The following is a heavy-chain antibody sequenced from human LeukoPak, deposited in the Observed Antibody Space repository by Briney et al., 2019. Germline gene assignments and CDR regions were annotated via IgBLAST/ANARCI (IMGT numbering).Heavy chain of an antibody. D-gene: IGHD2-15*01. J-gene: IGHJ4*02. Sequence: GGSLRLSCAASGFTFSSSAMSWVRQAPGKGLEWVSAISNNGGYTYYADSVQGRFTISRDNSKSTLCLQMNSLGAEDTAVYYCAKQLGYCSDGSCYFPYWGQGTLVTVSS. CDR3: AKQLGYCSDGSCYFPY. CDR2: ISNNGGYT. V-gene: IGHV3-23*01. CDR1: GFTFSSSA.